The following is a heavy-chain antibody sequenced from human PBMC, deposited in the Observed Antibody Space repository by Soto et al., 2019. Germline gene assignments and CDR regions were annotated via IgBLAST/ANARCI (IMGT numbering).Heavy chain of an antibody. CDR1: GFTFSSYA. CDR2: ISGSGGST. D-gene: IGHD6-13*01. CDR3: AREYSSSWYCEAFDV. Sequence: EVQLLESGGGLVQPGGSLRLSCAASGFTFSSYAMSWVRQAPGKGLEWVSVISGSGGSTYSADSVKGRFTISRDNSKNTLYLQMNSLRAEDTAVYYCAREYSSSWYCEAFDVWGQGTMVTVSS. V-gene: IGHV3-23*01. J-gene: IGHJ3*01.